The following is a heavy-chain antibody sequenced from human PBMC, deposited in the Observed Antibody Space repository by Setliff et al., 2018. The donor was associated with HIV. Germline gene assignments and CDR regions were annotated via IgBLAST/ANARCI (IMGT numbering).Heavy chain of an antibody. CDR3: ARGGASSKWFDP. V-gene: IGHV4-34*01. Sequence: SETLSLTCTVYGGSFSGYYWSWIRQPPGMGLEWIGEINQSENTNYNPSLKSRVTISADKSKNQFAMNLTSVTAADSAVYYCARGGASSKWFDPWGQGTLVTVSS. D-gene: IGHD2-15*01. CDR1: GGSFSGYY. J-gene: IGHJ5*02. CDR2: INQSENT.